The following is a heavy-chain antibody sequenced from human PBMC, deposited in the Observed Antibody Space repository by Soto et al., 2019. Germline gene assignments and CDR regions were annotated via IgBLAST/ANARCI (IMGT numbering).Heavy chain of an antibody. CDR3: GRGELRPRFGY. V-gene: IGHV3-72*01. Sequence: GSLILSCAASGFTFSDHQMDWVRQAPGKGLEWVGRSRNKANSYTTEYAASVKGRFTISRDDSKNSLYLQMNSLKIEDTAVYYCGRGELRPRFGYWGQGSLVTVSS. CDR2: SRNKANSYTT. J-gene: IGHJ4*02. D-gene: IGHD1-7*01. CDR1: GFTFSDHQ.